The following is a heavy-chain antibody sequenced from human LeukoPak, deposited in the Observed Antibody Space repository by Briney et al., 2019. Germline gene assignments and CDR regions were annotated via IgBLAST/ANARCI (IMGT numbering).Heavy chain of an antibody. V-gene: IGHV4-59*12. CDR1: GGSISSYY. Sequence: SETLSLTCTVSGGSISSYYWSWIRQPPGKGLEWIGYIYYSGSTNYNPSLKSRVTILVDTSKNQFSLKLNSVTAADSATYYCARLRRTFNWFDPWGQGSLVIVSS. CDR2: IYYSGST. CDR3: ARLRRTFNWFDP. J-gene: IGHJ5*02.